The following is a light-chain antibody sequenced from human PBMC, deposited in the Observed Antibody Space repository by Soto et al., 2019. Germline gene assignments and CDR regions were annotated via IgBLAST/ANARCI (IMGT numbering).Light chain of an antibody. CDR1: SSNIGAGYD. CDR3: QSYDSSLSGYV. V-gene: IGLV1-40*01. Sequence: SALTQPPSVSGAPGQRVTISCTGSSSNIGAGYDVNWYQQLPGTAPKFLIYANSNRPSGVPDRFSGSKSGTSASLAITGLQTEDEADYYCQSYDSSLSGYVFGTGTKVTVL. J-gene: IGLJ1*01. CDR2: ANS.